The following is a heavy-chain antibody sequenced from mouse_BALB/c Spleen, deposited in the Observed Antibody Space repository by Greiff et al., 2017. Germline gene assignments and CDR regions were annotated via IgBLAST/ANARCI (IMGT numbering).Heavy chain of an antibody. V-gene: IGHV5-6*01. CDR2: ISSGGSYT. D-gene: IGHD3-1*01. CDR3: ARHEPSSGYSWFAY. Sequence: EVKLMESGGDLVKPGGSLKLSCAASGFTFSSYGMSWVRQTPDKRLEWVATISSGGSYTYYPDSVKGRFTISRDNAKNTLYLQMSSLKSEDTAMYYCARHEPSSGYSWFAYWGQGTLVTDSA. CDR1: GFTFSSYG. J-gene: IGHJ3*01.